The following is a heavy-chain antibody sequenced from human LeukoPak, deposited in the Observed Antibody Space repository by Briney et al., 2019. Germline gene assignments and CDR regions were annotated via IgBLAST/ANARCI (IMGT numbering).Heavy chain of an antibody. CDR2: ISYDGSNK. Sequence: AGGSLRLSCAASGFTFSSYAMHWVRQAPGKGLEWVAVISYDGSNKYYADSVKGRFTISRDNSKNTLYLQMNSLRAEDTAVYYCARDMEYSSSYGMDVWGQGTTVTVSS. V-gene: IGHV3-30-3*01. CDR3: ARDMEYSSSYGMDV. D-gene: IGHD6-6*01. CDR1: GFTFSSYA. J-gene: IGHJ6*02.